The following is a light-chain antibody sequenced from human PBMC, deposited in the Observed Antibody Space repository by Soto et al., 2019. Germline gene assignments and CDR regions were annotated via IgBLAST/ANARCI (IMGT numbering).Light chain of an antibody. CDR2: DAS. V-gene: IGKV1-5*01. CDR1: QSISSW. CDR3: QQYNSLWT. J-gene: IGKJ1*01. Sequence: DIQMTQSPSALPAAVVDRVTITCRASQSISSWLAWYQQKPGKAPKLLIYDASSLESGVPSRFSGSGSGTEFTLTISSLQADDYATYYCQQYNSLWTFGQGTKVDNK.